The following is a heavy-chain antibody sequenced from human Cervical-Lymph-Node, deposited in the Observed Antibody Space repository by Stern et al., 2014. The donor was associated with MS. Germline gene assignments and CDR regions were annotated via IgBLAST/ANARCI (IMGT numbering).Heavy chain of an antibody. CDR2: IYPGDSDT. D-gene: IGHD3-16*01. V-gene: IGHV5-51*03. J-gene: IGHJ2*01. CDR1: GYSFSNFW. Sequence: QLVQSGAEVKKPGESLKISCKGSGYSFSNFWIGWVRQMPGKGLEWMGIIYPGDSDTKYSPSFQGQVTISADKSISTAFLQWSSLKASDTAIYYCAKTLSGGRRYFDLWGRGTLVTVSS. CDR3: AKTLSGGRRYFDL.